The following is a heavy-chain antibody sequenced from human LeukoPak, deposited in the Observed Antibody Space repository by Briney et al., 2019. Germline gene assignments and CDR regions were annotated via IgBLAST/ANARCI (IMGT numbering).Heavy chain of an antibody. Sequence: PGGSLRLSCAASGFTFSSYEMNWVRQAPGKGLEWVSYISSSGSTIYYADPVKGRFTISRDNAKNSLYLQMNSLRAEDTAVCYCARAPYGSGSTIDYWGQGTLVTVSS. D-gene: IGHD3-10*01. CDR3: ARAPYGSGSTIDY. CDR1: GFTFSSYE. CDR2: ISSSGSTI. V-gene: IGHV3-48*03. J-gene: IGHJ4*02.